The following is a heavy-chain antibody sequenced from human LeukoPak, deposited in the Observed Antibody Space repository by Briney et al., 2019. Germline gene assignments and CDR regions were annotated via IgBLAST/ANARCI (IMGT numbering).Heavy chain of an antibody. CDR1: GFTFSSYS. CDR3: ARDSPCCGGDCYVFDY. CDR2: ISSSSSYI. J-gene: IGHJ4*02. Sequence: PGGSLRLSCAASGFTFSSYSMNWVRQAPGKGLEWVSSISSSSSYIYYADSVKGRFTISRDNAKNSLYLQMNSLRAEDTAVYYCARDSPCCGGDCYVFDYWGQGTLVTVSS. D-gene: IGHD2-21*01. V-gene: IGHV3-21*01.